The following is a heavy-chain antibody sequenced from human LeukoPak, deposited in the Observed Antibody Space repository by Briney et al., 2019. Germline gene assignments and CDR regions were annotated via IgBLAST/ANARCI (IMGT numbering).Heavy chain of an antibody. CDR2: VSNDAYNK. CDR3: ARDFSGASRIDF. CDR1: GFTFSTYA. V-gene: IGHV3-30-3*01. D-gene: IGHD4/OR15-4a*01. Sequence: GGSLRLSCAASGFTFSTYAMHWVRQAPGKGLEWVAVVSNDAYNKYYADSVKGRFTISRDNSRNTLYLQMNSLRLDDTALYYCARDFSGASRIDFWGRGALVSVSS. J-gene: IGHJ4*02.